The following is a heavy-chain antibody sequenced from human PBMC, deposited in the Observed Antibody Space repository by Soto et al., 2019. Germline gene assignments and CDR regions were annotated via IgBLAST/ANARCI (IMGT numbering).Heavy chain of an antibody. CDR2: INMDGSST. CDR3: ARGPRGLYHHDY. V-gene: IGHV3-74*01. J-gene: IGHJ4*02. CDR1: GFTFSGDW. Sequence: EVQLVESGGGLVQPGGSLRLSCAASGFTFSGDWMHWVRQAAGKGLVWVSRINMDGSSTNYADSVWGRFTISRDNAKNTLYLQMNSLRVDDTAVYFCARGPRGLYHHDYWGQGALVTVSS. D-gene: IGHD2-2*01.